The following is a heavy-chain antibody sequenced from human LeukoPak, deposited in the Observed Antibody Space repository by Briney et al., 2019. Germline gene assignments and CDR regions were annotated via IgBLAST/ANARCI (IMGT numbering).Heavy chain of an antibody. CDR1: GYTFTSYY. D-gene: IGHD3-22*01. J-gene: IGHJ4*02. CDR3: ARGRGVHDSHTYDYFDY. V-gene: IGHV1-46*01. CDR2: INPAGGST. Sequence: ASVKVSCTASGYTFTSYYIHWVRQAPGQGLEWMRIINPAGGSTTYAQKFQGSRLTLTRDTSTSTVYMELSSLRSEDTAVYYCARGRGVHDSHTYDYFDYWGQGSLVTVSS.